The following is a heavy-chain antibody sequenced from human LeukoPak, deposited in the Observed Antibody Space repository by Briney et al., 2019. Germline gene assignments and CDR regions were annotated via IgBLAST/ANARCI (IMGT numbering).Heavy chain of an antibody. Sequence: GGSLRLSCAASGFTFRSYWMSWVRQAPGKGLEWVANINQGGSVKYYVDSVKGRFTISRDDAKNSLYVQMNSPRDEDTAVYYCARVGYSGWNLEYWGQGTLVTVPS. CDR2: INQGGSVK. CDR1: GFTFRSYW. D-gene: IGHD5-12*01. V-gene: IGHV3-7*01. CDR3: ARVGYSGWNLEY. J-gene: IGHJ4*02.